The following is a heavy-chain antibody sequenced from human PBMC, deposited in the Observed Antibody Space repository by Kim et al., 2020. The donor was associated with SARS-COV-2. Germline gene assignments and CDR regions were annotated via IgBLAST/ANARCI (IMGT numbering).Heavy chain of an antibody. Sequence: ASVKVSCKASGYTFTGYYMHWVRQAPGQGLEWMGWINPNSGGTNYAQKFQGRVTMTRDTSISTAYMELSRLRSDDTAVYYCARPRGSYYYDSSVYYGMDVWGQGTTVTVSS. J-gene: IGHJ6*02. D-gene: IGHD3-22*01. CDR2: INPNSGGT. CDR3: ARPRGSYYYDSSVYYGMDV. CDR1: GYTFTGYY. V-gene: IGHV1-2*02.